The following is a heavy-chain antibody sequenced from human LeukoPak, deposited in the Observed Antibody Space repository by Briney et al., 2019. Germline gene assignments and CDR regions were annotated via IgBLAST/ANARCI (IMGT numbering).Heavy chain of an antibody. D-gene: IGHD1-26*01. CDR1: GFTFSDYY. J-gene: IGHJ4*02. CDR3: ARERHSGSYYIDY. V-gene: IGHV3-74*01. Sequence: GGSLRLSCAASGFTFSDYYMSWIRQTPGKGLVWVSRINSDGSSTSYADSVKGRFTISRDNAKNTLYLQMSSLRAEDTAVYYCARERHSGSYYIDYWGQGTLVTVSS. CDR2: INSDGSST.